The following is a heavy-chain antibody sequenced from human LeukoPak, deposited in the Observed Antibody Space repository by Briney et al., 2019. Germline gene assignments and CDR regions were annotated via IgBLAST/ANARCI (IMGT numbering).Heavy chain of an antibody. J-gene: IGHJ3*02. CDR3: ARGGSPPEALGDAFDI. D-gene: IGHD1-26*01. V-gene: IGHV3-74*01. Sequence: PGGSLRLSCAASGFTFSTYRMHWVRQAPGKGLVRVSRINSDGSSTIYADSVRGRFTISRDNAKNTLYLQMNSLRAEDTAVYYCARGGSPPEALGDAFDIWGQGTMVTVSS. CDR2: INSDGSST. CDR1: GFTFSTYR.